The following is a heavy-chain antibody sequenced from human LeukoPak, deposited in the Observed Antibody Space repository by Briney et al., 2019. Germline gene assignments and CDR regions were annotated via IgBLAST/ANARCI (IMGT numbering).Heavy chain of an antibody. D-gene: IGHD2-21*02. V-gene: IGHV3-48*03. CDR3: AGDNIENGDLDFLDS. CDR1: GFIFSSYE. J-gene: IGHJ4*02. CDR2: ISFSGLSI. Sequence: GGSLRLSCAASGFIFSSYEMNWVRPAPGKGLERGSFISFSGLSIYYADSVKGRFTISRDNAKNLLYLQMNSLRVEDTAVYYCAGDNIENGDLDFLDSWGQGTLVTVSS.